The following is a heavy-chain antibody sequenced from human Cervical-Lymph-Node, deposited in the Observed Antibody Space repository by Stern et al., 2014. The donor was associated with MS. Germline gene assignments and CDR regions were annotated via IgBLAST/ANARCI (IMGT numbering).Heavy chain of an antibody. Sequence: VQLVQSGGGVVQPGRSLRLSCAASGFTFRNHGMHWVRQAPGKGLEWVAIIWYDGTYRFYADSVKGRFTISRDNSKNTLYLQMNSLRVEDTALYYCARGDVVGAIGHFDYWGQGTLVTVSS. CDR2: IWYDGTYR. J-gene: IGHJ4*02. V-gene: IGHV3-33*01. CDR3: ARGDVVGAIGHFDY. D-gene: IGHD1-26*01. CDR1: GFTFRNHG.